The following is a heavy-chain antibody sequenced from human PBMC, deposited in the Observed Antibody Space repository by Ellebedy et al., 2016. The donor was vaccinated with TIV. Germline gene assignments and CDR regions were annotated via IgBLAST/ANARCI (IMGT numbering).Heavy chain of an antibody. CDR3: ASGIGRSVVTLFDY. D-gene: IGHD3-22*01. CDR2: IIPIFGTA. CDR1: GGTFSSYA. Sequence: SVKVSCXASGGTFSSYAISWVRQAPGQGLEWMGGIIPIFGTANYAQKFQGRVTITADESTSTAYMELSSLRSEDTAVYYCASGIGRSVVTLFDYWGQGTLVTVSS. V-gene: IGHV1-69*13. J-gene: IGHJ4*02.